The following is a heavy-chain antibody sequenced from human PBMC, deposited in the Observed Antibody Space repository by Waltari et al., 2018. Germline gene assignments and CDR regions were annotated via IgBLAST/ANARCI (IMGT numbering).Heavy chain of an antibody. Sequence: QVQLQQWGAGLVKPSEPLSLTSAVSGGSFIDYHWSWIRQSPGKGLEWIGEINHNGDTNYNPSLKSRVTFSVDTSKSQISLRLNSVTAADTALYFCARVTTVRLFDYWGQGTQVTVSS. CDR3: ARVTTVRLFDY. V-gene: IGHV4-34*01. D-gene: IGHD4-17*01. CDR2: INHNGDT. J-gene: IGHJ4*02. CDR1: GGSFIDYH.